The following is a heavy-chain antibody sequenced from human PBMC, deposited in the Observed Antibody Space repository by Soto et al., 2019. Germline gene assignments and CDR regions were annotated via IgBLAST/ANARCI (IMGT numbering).Heavy chain of an antibody. D-gene: IGHD6-13*01. J-gene: IGHJ6*03. Sequence: EAQLVESGGGLVQPGGSLRLSCAASGFTFSNYEMHWVRLAPGKGLEYVSGISNNGAHTDYAKSVKGRFTISRDNSENTLYLQMGSLRAEDMALYYCARRGYGSRWPNVYLDVWGKGTTVTVSS. CDR2: ISNNGAHT. CDR1: GFTFSNYE. V-gene: IGHV3-64*01. CDR3: ARRGYGSRWPNVYLDV.